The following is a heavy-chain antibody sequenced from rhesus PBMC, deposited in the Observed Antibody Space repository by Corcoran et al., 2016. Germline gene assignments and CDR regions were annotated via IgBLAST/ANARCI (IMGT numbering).Heavy chain of an antibody. J-gene: IGHJ4*01. Sequence: QVTLKESGPALVKPTQTLTLTCTFSGFSISTSGMGLGWIRPPPGKALEWLALLDWDDDKYYSTSLKSRLTISKDTSKNQIVLTMTNMDPVDTATYYCARRGLAAAFDYWGQGVLVTVSS. CDR3: ARRGLAAAFDY. CDR2: LDWDDDK. D-gene: IGHD6-25*01. CDR1: GFSISTSGMG. V-gene: IGHV2-174*01.